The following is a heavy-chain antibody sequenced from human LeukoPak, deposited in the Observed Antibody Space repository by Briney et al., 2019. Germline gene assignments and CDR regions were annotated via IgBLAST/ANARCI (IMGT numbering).Heavy chain of an antibody. D-gene: IGHD2-15*01. V-gene: IGHV3-30*04. Sequence: GRSLRLSCAASGFTFSSYAMHWVRQAPGKGLEWVAVISYDGSNKYYADSVKGRFTISRDNSKNTLYLQMNSLRAEDTAVYYCARVKEEVVVAATTSHYYYYGMDVWGQGTTVTVSS. J-gene: IGHJ6*02. CDR2: ISYDGSNK. CDR3: ARVKEEVVVAATTSHYYYYGMDV. CDR1: GFTFSSYA.